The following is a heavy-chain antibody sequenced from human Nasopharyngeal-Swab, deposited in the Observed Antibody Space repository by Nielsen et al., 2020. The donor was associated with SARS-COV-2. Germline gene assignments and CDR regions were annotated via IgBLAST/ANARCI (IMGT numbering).Heavy chain of an antibody. CDR3: ARDARSITMVRGVIYNWFDP. D-gene: IGHD3-10*01. Sequence: GESLKISCAASGFTFSSYEMNWVRQAPGKGLEWGSYISSSGSTIYYADSVKGRFTISRDNAKNSLYLQMNSLRAEDTAVYYCARDARSITMVRGVIYNWFDPWGQGTLVTVSS. V-gene: IGHV3-48*03. CDR1: GFTFSSYE. CDR2: ISSSGSTI. J-gene: IGHJ5*02.